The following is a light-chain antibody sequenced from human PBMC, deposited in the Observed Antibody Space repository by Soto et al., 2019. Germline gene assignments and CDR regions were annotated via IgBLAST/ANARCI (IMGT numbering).Light chain of an antibody. J-gene: IGKJ3*01. CDR3: QQRSNWSPGT. V-gene: IGKV3-11*01. CDR1: QSVSSY. Sequence: EIVLTQSPATLSLSPGERATLSCRASQSVSSYLAWYQQKPGQAPRLLIYDASNRATGIPARFSGSGPGTDFTLTISSLEPEDFAVYYCQQRSNWSPGTFGPGTKVDIK. CDR2: DAS.